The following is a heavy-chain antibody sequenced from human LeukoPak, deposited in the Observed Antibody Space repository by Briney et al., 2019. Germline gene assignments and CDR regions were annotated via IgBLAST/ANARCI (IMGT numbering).Heavy chain of an antibody. Sequence: GGSLRLSCAASGFTFDDYAMHWVRQAPGKGLEWVSGISWNSGSIGYADSVKGRFTISRDNSKNTLYLQMNSLRAEDTAVYYCAVTQYSSSWYFDYWGQGTLVTVSS. CDR2: ISWNSGSI. V-gene: IGHV3-9*01. D-gene: IGHD6-13*01. J-gene: IGHJ4*02. CDR1: GFTFDDYA. CDR3: AVTQYSSSWYFDY.